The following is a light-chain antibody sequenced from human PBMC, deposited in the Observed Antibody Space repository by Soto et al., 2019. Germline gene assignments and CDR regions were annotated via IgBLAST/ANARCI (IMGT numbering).Light chain of an antibody. V-gene: IGKV3-11*01. Sequence: EIVLTQSPATLSLSPGERATLSCRASQSVSSYLAWYQQKPGQAPRLLIYDASNRATGIPARFSGSGSGTAFTLTISSLVPEDVAVYYCQQRSNWPPFTFGPGTKVDIK. J-gene: IGKJ3*01. CDR1: QSVSSY. CDR2: DAS. CDR3: QQRSNWPPFT.